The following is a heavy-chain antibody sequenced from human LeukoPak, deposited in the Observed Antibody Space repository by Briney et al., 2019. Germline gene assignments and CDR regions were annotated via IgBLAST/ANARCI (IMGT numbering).Heavy chain of an antibody. CDR3: ARALMGSSGLDY. Sequence: GASVKVSCKASGGTFSSYAMSWVRQAPGQGLEWMGGIIPIFGTANYAQKFQGRVTITTDESTSTAYMELSSLRSEDTAVYYCARALMGSSGLDYWGQGTLVTVSS. CDR2: IIPIFGTA. D-gene: IGHD3-22*01. J-gene: IGHJ4*02. V-gene: IGHV1-69*05. CDR1: GGTFSSYA.